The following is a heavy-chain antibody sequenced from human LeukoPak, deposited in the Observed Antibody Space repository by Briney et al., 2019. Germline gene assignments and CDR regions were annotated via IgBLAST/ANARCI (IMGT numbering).Heavy chain of an antibody. CDR3: AREEQLVPGAFDI. J-gene: IGHJ3*02. D-gene: IGHD6-6*01. CDR2: ISYDGSNK. CDR1: RFPFRSYG. V-gene: IGHV3-30*19. Sequence: PGGSLRLSCAASRFPFRSYGMHWVRQAPGKGLEWVAVISYDGSNKYYADSVKGRFTISRDNSKNTLYLQMNSLRAEDTAVYYCAREEQLVPGAFDIWGQGTMVTVSS.